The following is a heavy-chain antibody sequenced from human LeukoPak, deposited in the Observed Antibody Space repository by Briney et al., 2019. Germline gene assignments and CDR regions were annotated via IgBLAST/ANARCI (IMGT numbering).Heavy chain of an antibody. J-gene: IGHJ6*03. CDR1: GGSISRGSYY. CDR3: ARGSVGSNPDGGYYYYMDV. D-gene: IGHD2-15*01. CDR2: IYTSGST. V-gene: IGHV4-61*02. Sequence: PSETLSLTCTVSGGSISRGSYYWSWIRQPAGKGLEWIGRIYTSGSTNYNPSLKSRVTISVDTSKNQFSLKLSSVTAADTAVYYCARGSVGSNPDGGYYYYMDVWGKGTTVTVSS.